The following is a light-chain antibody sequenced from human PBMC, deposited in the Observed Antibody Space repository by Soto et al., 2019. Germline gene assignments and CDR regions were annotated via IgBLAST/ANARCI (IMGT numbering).Light chain of an antibody. J-gene: IGKJ4*01. Sequence: EIVLTQSPATLSLSPGERATLSCRASQSVSRHLAWYQQKPGQAPRLLMYDASNRATGIPPRFSGSGSGTDFTLTISSLEPEDFAVYYCQQRSDWPLTFGGGTKVDSK. CDR2: DAS. CDR1: QSVSRH. V-gene: IGKV3-11*01. CDR3: QQRSDWPLT.